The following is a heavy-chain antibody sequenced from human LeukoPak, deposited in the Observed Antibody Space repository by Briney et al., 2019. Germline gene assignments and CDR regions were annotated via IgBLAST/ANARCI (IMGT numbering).Heavy chain of an antibody. J-gene: IGHJ5*01. CDR3: ARDTDFTGCFSANS. CDR1: GYTFTKYA. D-gene: IGHD3-9*01. V-gene: IGHV7-4-1*02. Sequence: ASVNVSCKASGYTFTKYAINWGRHAPRQGLEYMGWINVNTEIPTYAQGFTGRSVSSLDTTISTSYLQITTLQDEDTAVYYCARDTDFTGCFSANSRGQGNLVTVSP. CDR2: INVNTEIP.